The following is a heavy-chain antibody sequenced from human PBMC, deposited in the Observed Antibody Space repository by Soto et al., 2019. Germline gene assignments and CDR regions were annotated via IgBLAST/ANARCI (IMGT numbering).Heavy chain of an antibody. CDR1: GGSISSSNW. J-gene: IGHJ6*02. CDR3: ARAPGSNWNYVIYYYYYGMDV. V-gene: IGHV4-4*02. D-gene: IGHD1-7*01. Sequence: TSETLSLTCAVSGGSISSSNWWSWVRQPPGKGLEWIGEIYHSGSTNYNPSLKSRVTISVDKSKNQFSLKLSSVTAADTAVYYCARAPGSNWNYVIYYYYYGMDVWGQGTTVTVSS. CDR2: IYHSGST.